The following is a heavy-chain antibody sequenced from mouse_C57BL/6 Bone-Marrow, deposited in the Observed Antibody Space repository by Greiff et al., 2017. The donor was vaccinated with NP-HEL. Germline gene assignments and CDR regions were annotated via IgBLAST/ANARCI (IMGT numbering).Heavy chain of an antibody. CDR3: ITTVAY. CDR1: EYDFPSHD. D-gene: IGHD1-1*01. J-gene: IGHJ3*01. Sequence: EVKLQESGGGLVQPGESLKLSCESNEYDFPSHDMSWVRKTPEKRLELVAAINSDGGSTYYPDTMERRFIISRDNTKKTLYLQMISLRSEDTALYYWITTVAYWGQGTRVTVSA. V-gene: IGHV5-2*01. CDR2: INSDGGST.